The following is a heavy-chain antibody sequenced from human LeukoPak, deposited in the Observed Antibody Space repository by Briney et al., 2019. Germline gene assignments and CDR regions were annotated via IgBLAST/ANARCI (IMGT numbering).Heavy chain of an antibody. CDR2: ISYDGSNK. Sequence: GGSLRLSCAASGFTFSSYAMHWVRQAPGKGLEWVAVISYDGSNKYYADSVKGRFTISRDNSKNTLYLQMNSLRAEDTAVYYCTTDPGYLYWGQGTLVTVSS. V-gene: IGHV3-30-3*01. CDR3: TTDPGYLY. J-gene: IGHJ4*02. D-gene: IGHD6-13*01. CDR1: GFTFSSYA.